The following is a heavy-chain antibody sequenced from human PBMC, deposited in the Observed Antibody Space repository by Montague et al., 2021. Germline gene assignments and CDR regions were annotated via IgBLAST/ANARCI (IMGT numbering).Heavy chain of an antibody. Sequence: SLRLSCAASGFSFSSYWMHWARQAPGKRLLWVSRITLDGSSTTFADSVKGRFTTSRDNAKATLYLQMNSLRVEDTAVYYCARNLASAAPGAFDIWGQGTMVTVSS. CDR1: GFSFSSYW. CDR3: ARNLASAAPGAFDI. V-gene: IGHV3-74*01. D-gene: IGHD6-13*01. CDR2: ITLDGSST. J-gene: IGHJ3*02.